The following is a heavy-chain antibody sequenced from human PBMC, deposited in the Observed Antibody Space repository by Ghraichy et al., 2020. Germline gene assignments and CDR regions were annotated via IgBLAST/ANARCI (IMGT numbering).Heavy chain of an antibody. Sequence: GGSLRLSCAASGFSLSSYSMTWVRQAPGKGLEWVASIPSSSNYIFYADSVKGRFTISRDNAANSLYLQLSSLRVEDTAVYYCARVDLYYFDSWGQGTLVTVSS. V-gene: IGHV3-21*01. D-gene: IGHD2-8*01. CDR2: IPSSSNYI. CDR1: GFSLSSYS. J-gene: IGHJ4*02. CDR3: ARVDLYYFDS.